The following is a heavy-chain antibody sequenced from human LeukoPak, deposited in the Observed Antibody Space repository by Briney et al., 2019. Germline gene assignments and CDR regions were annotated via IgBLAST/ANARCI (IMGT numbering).Heavy chain of an antibody. CDR1: GGSFSGYY. CDR3: ARSTAMVTYFDY. J-gene: IGHJ4*02. D-gene: IGHD5-18*01. Sequence: SETLSLTCAVYGGSFSGYYWSWIRQPPGKGLEWIGEINHSGSTYYNPSLKSRVTISVDTSKNQFSLKLSSVTAADTAVYYCARSTAMVTYFDYWGQGTLVTVSS. V-gene: IGHV4-34*01. CDR2: INHSGST.